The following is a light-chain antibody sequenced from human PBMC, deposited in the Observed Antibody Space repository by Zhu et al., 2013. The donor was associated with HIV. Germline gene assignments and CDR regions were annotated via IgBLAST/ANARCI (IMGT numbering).Light chain of an antibody. CDR3: QQYNSYPLT. CDR2: DAS. V-gene: IGKV1-5*01. J-gene: IGKJ4*01. CDR1: QSIGDS. Sequence: DIQMTQSPSTLSASVSDRVTITCRASQSIGDSLAWYQQKPGKAPKLLIYDASTLESGVPSRFSGRGSGTEFTLTISSLQPDDFATYYCQQYNSYPLTFGGGTKAEIK.